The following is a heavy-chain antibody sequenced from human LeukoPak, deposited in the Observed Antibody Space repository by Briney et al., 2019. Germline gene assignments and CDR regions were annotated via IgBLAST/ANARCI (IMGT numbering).Heavy chain of an antibody. J-gene: IGHJ4*02. Sequence: ASVKVSCKGSGYTFTGFYIHWVRQAPGQGLEWMGWINPISGGTNYAQRFQGRVTMTRDTSISTTYMELSRLRSDDTAVYYCARDSIYCGGDCYSEFVDYWGQGTLVTVSS. CDR2: INPISGGT. CDR3: ARDSIYCGGDCYSEFVDY. V-gene: IGHV1-2*02. D-gene: IGHD2-21*02. CDR1: GYTFTGFY.